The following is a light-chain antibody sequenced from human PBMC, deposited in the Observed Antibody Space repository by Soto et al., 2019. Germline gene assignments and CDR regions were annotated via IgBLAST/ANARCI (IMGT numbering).Light chain of an antibody. V-gene: IGKV3-11*01. CDR2: LTS. J-gene: IGKJ1*01. CDR1: QALNTR. CDR3: HQRQSSPRT. Sequence: EIVLTQSPATLSAFPGDRVTLSCRASQALNTRLAWYQHKPGQAPRLLIYLTSNRAAGVPSRFSGWGSETDFTLTISDLQPEDFAVYYCHQRQSSPRTFGQGTKVDIK.